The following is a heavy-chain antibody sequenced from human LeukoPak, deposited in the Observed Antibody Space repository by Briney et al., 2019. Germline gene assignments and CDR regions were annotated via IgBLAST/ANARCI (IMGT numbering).Heavy chain of an antibody. CDR2: ISAQNGNT. J-gene: IGHJ4*02. V-gene: IGHV1-18*01. Sequence: ASVKVSCKSSGYMFTSHGIHWLRQAPGQGLEWMGWISAQNGNTNYMQQFLGRVTMTTDTSTSTAYMELSSLRSEDTAVYYCATRELNYYDSSGYYSYFDYWGQGTLVTVSS. CDR1: GYMFTSHG. D-gene: IGHD3-22*01. CDR3: ATRELNYYDSSGYYSYFDY.